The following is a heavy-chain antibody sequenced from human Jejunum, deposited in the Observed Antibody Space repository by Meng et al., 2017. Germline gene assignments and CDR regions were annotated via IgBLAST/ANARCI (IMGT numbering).Heavy chain of an antibody. J-gene: IGHJ4*02. V-gene: IGHV3-74*03. Sequence: GESLKISCAASGFTFRAYWMHWVRQAPGRGLEWVSRIDGEANDPTYADSVTGRFTISRDNAKNTMYLQMNSLRAEDTAIYYCARALGYEAHGGRGTLVTVSS. D-gene: IGHD2-15*01. CDR2: IDGEANDP. CDR3: ARALGYEAH. CDR1: GFTFRAYW.